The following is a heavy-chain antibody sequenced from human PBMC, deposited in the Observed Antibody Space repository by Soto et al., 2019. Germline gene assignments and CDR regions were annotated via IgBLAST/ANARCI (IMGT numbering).Heavy chain of an antibody. D-gene: IGHD1-1*01. CDR2: IYPGDSDT. J-gene: IGHJ6*02. V-gene: IGHV5-51*01. CDR1: GYSFTSYW. CDR3: ATTREYNYYYYGMDV. Sequence: PGESLKISCKGSGYSFTSYWIGWVRQMPGKGLEWMGIIYPGDSDTRYSPSFQGQVTISADKSISTAHLQWSSLKASDTAMYYCATTREYNYYYYGMDVWGQGTTVTVSS.